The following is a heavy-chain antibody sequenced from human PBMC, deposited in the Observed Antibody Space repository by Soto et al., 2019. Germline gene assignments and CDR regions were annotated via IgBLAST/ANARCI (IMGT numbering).Heavy chain of an antibody. Sequence: GPPVEVSCKGSGGTFSSDAISWVRQAPGQGPEWMGGIIPIFGTANYAQKFQGRVTITADESTSTAYMELSSLRSEDTAVYYCAREYCSSTSCYAGVYYGMDVWGQGTTVTVS. D-gene: IGHD2-2*01. CDR3: AREYCSSTSCYAGVYYGMDV. V-gene: IGHV1-69*01. CDR1: GGTFSSDA. CDR2: IIPIFGTA. J-gene: IGHJ6*02.